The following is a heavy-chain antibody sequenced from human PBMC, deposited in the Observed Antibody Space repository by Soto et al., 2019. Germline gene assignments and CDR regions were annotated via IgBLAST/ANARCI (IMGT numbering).Heavy chain of an antibody. CDR3: ARDLGVVYSSGWYEVGFQH. D-gene: IGHD6-19*01. CDR1: GGTFSSYA. J-gene: IGHJ1*01. Sequence: ASVKVSCKASGGTFSSYAISWVRQAPGQGLEWMGGIIPIFGTANYAQKFQGRVTITADESTSTAYMELSSLRSEDTAVYYCARDLGVVYSSGWYEVGFQHWGQGTLVTVSS. V-gene: IGHV1-69*13. CDR2: IIPIFGTA.